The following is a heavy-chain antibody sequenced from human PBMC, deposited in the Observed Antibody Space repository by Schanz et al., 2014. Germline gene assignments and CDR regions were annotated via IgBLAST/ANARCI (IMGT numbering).Heavy chain of an antibody. D-gene: IGHD2-21*01. V-gene: IGHV1-46*01. CDR1: GYTFTSDS. CDR3: ARDRLECGAECYSVEVFEI. CDR2: INPSGGST. J-gene: IGHJ4*02. Sequence: QVQLVQSGAEVKKPGASVKVSCKASGYTFTSDSMHWVRQAPGQGLEWMGMINPSGGSTTYAQKFQGRVTMTRDTSTSTVYMELSSLRSEDTAVYYCARDRLECGAECYSVEVFEICGQGTLVIVSS.